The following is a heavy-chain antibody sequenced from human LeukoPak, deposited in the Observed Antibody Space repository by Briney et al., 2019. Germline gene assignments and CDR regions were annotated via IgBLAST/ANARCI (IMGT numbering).Heavy chain of an antibody. V-gene: IGHV4-59*08. CDR3: ARLELREYYFDY. Sequence: SETLSLTCTVSGGSISSYYWSWIRQPPGKGLEWIGYIYYGGSTNYNPSLKSRVTTSVDTSKNQFSLKLSSVTAADTAVYYCARLELREYYFDYWGQGTLVTVSS. J-gene: IGHJ4*02. CDR1: GGSISSYY. CDR2: IYYGGST. D-gene: IGHD4-23*01.